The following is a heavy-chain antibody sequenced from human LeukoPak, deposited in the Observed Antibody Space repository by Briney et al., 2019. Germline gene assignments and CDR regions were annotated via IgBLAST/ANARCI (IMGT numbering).Heavy chain of an antibody. D-gene: IGHD3-22*01. Sequence: PSQTLSLTCAVSGGSISSGGYSWSWIRQPPGKGLEWIGYIYYSGSTYYNPSLKSRVTISVDTSKNQFSLKLGSVTAADTAVYYCAREKTDSSGYSFKYYFDYWGQGTLVTVSS. CDR1: GGSISSGGYS. CDR2: IYYSGST. CDR3: AREKTDSSGYSFKYYFDY. J-gene: IGHJ4*02. V-gene: IGHV4-30-4*07.